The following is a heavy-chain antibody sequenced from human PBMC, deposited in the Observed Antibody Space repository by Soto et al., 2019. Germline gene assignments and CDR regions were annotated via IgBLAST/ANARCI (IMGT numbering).Heavy chain of an antibody. CDR2: ISNSGGTI. D-gene: IGHD2-15*01. Sequence: QVQLVESGGCLVQPGGSLRLSCAASGFTFSDYYMTWIRQAPGKGLEWVSYISNSGGTIYYTDSVKGRFTISRDNAKNSLYLQMSSLRAEDTAVYYCARYGGSGLRKFDYWGQGTLVTVSS. V-gene: IGHV3-11*01. CDR1: GFTFSDYY. CDR3: ARYGGSGLRKFDY. J-gene: IGHJ4*02.